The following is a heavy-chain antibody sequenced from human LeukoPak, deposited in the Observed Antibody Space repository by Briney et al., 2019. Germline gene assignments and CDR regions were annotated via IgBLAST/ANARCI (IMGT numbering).Heavy chain of an antibody. J-gene: IGHJ5*02. CDR3: ARSGGPGTYHQLRYNWFDP. CDR1: GFTLSDYH. D-gene: IGHD3-10*01. Sequence: GGSLRLSCAASGFTLSDYHMNWVRQAPGKGLEWLSSIATISHYIYYAGAVRGRFTISRDNAKNSLYLQMNSLRGEDTAVYYCARSGGPGTYHQLRYNWFDPWGQGTLVTVSS. V-gene: IGHV3-21*01. CDR2: IATISHYI.